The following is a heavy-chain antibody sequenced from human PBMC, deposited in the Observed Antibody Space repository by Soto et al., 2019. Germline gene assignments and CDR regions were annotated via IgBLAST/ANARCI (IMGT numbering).Heavy chain of an antibody. J-gene: IGHJ6*03. V-gene: IGHV4-59*01. Sequence: SETLSLTCTVSGGSISSYYWSWIRQPPGKGLEWIGYIYYSGSTNYNPSLKSRVTISVDTSKNQFSLKLSSVTAADTAVYYCARVDTIFGVADYYYYYMDVWGKGTTVTVSS. CDR2: IYYSGST. CDR1: GGSISSYY. CDR3: ARVDTIFGVADYYYYYMDV. D-gene: IGHD3-3*01.